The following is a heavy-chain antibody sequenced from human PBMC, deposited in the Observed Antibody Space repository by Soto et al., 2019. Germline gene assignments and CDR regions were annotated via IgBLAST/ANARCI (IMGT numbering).Heavy chain of an antibody. CDR1: GYTFTSYA. D-gene: IGHD5-18*01. Sequence: SVKVSCKASGYTFTSYAMHWVRQAPGQRLEWMGGIIPIFGTANYAQKFQGRVTITADESTSTAYMELSSLRSEDTAVYYCARSGTAMVLDAFDIWGQGTMVTVSS. V-gene: IGHV1-69*13. J-gene: IGHJ3*02. CDR2: IIPIFGTA. CDR3: ARSGTAMVLDAFDI.